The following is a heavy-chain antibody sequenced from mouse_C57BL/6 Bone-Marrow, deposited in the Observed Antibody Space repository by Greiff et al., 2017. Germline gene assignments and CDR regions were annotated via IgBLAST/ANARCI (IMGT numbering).Heavy chain of an antibody. CDR3: TGWERVRFAY. V-gene: IGHV6-6*01. D-gene: IGHD3-3*01. CDR1: GFTFSDAW. J-gene: IGHJ3*01. CDR2: IRNKANNHAT. Sequence: EVMLVESGGGLVQPGGSMKLSCAASGFTFSDAWMDWVRQSPEKGLEWVALIRNKANNHATYYAESVQGWFTISSDDSKSSVYLQMNSLRPENTGIYYGTGWERVRFAYGGQGTLVTVSA.